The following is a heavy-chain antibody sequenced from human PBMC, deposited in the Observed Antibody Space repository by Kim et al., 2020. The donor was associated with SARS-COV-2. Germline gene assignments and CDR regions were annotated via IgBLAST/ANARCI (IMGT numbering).Heavy chain of an antibody. CDR3: ARDPGYSLPSDY. Sequence: GGSLRLSCAASGFTFSSYAMHWVRQAPGKGLEWVAVISYDGSNKYYADSVKGRFTISRDNSKNTLYLQMNSLRAEDTAVYYCARDPGYSLPSDYWGQGTLVTVSS. CDR1: GFTFSSYA. J-gene: IGHJ4*02. CDR2: ISYDGSNK. D-gene: IGHD6-13*01. V-gene: IGHV3-30*04.